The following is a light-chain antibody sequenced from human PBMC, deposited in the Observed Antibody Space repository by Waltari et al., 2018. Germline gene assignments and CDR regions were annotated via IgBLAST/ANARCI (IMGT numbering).Light chain of an antibody. CDR3: QQYDGEVVT. CDR1: QSVTSIS. J-gene: IGKJ4*01. CDR2: GTS. V-gene: IGKV3-20*01. Sequence: CRASQSVTSISLTWYQQKLVQAPRLLIYGTSSRATGIPDRFSGSGSGTDFTLTISRLEPEDFAVYYCQQYDGEVVTFGGGTKVEI.